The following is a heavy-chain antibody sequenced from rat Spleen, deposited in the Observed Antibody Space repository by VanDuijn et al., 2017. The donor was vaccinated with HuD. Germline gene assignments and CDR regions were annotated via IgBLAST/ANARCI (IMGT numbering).Heavy chain of an antibody. D-gene: IGHD1-4*01. CDR3: ARPNYPGFNYFDY. CDR2: ITYEGIST. CDR1: GFTFSDYY. V-gene: IGHV5-22*01. Sequence: EVQLVESGGGLVQPGRSLKLSCAASGFTFSDYYMAWVRQAPKKGLEWVASITYEGISTYYGDSVKGRFTISRDKAKSTLYLQMNSLRSEDTATYYCARPNYPGFNYFDYWGQGVMVTVSS. J-gene: IGHJ2*01.